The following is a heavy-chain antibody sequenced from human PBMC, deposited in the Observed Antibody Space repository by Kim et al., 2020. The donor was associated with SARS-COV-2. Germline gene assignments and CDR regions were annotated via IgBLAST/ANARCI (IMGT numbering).Heavy chain of an antibody. Sequence: NYAQQLQGRFTVTRKTSISTAYMDLSRLGSDDTAGYYCARELLRYNWFDPWGQGTLVTVSS. J-gene: IGHJ5*02. D-gene: IGHD2-15*01. CDR3: ARELLRYNWFDP. V-gene: IGHV1-2*02.